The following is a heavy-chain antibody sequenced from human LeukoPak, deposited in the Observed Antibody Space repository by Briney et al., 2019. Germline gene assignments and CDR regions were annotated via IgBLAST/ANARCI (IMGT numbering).Heavy chain of an antibody. V-gene: IGHV3-9*01. J-gene: IGHJ2*01. CDR1: GFTFDDYA. D-gene: IGHD2-15*01. Sequence: GGSLRLSCAAPGFTFDDYAMHWVRQVPGKGLEWVSGISWNNGNIGYADSVKGRFTISRDNAKNSLYLQMNSLRPEDTALYHCAKFFGGYGVGYFDLWGRGTLVTVSS. CDR2: ISWNNGNI. CDR3: AKFFGGYGVGYFDL.